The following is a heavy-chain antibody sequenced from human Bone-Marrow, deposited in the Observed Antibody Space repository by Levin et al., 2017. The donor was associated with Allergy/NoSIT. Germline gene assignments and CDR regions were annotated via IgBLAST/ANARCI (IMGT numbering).Heavy chain of an antibody. J-gene: IGHJ6*03. D-gene: IGHD3-16*01. CDR3: ARRASSVGDYMDV. V-gene: IGHV2-5*02. Sequence: SGPTLVKPQETLTLTCTFSGFSLNTRGVGVGWIRQPPGKALEWVALIYWDGDERYRQSLKSRLTIAKDTFRNKVILTMTSMGPADAGTYYCARRASSVGDYMDVWGKGAMVTVSS. CDR2: IYWDGDE. CDR1: GFSLNTRGVG.